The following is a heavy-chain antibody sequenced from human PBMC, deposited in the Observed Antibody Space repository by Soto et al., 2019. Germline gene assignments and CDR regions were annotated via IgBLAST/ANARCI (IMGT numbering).Heavy chain of an antibody. J-gene: IGHJ6*01. CDR2: IDPSDSYT. V-gene: IGHV5-10-1*01. CDR1: GYSFTSYW. Sequence: PGESLKISCKGSGYSFTSYWISWVRQMPGKGLEWMGRIDPSDSYTNYSPSFQGHVTISADKSISTAYLQWSSLKASDTAMYYCASPGTHYYDSSGPMDVWGQGTTVTGSS. D-gene: IGHD3-22*01. CDR3: ASPGTHYYDSSGPMDV.